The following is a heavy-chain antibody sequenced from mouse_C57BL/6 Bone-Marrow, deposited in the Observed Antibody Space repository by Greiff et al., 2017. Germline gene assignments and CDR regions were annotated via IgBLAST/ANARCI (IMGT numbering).Heavy chain of an antibody. CDR3: VKADYGSSYGYAMDY. Sequence: EVMLVESGGGLVQPGASLRLSCAASGFTFTDYYMSWVRQPPGKAPEWLALIRNKANGYTTEYTASVKGRFTISRDNSQNILYLHMNTLRAEYSATYYCVKADYGSSYGYAMDYWGQGTSVTVSS. V-gene: IGHV7-4*01. J-gene: IGHJ4*01. CDR1: GFTFTDYY. D-gene: IGHD1-1*01. CDR2: IRNKANGYTT.